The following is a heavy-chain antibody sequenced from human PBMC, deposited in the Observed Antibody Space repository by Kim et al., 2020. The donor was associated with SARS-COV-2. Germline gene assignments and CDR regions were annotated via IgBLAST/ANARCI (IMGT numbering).Heavy chain of an antibody. J-gene: IGHJ4*02. CDR2: T. V-gene: IGHV1-18*01. D-gene: IGHD3-10*01. Sequence: TNYAQKLQGRVTMTTDTSTSTAYMELRSLRSDDTAVYYCARGRGIRYFDYWGQGTLVTVSS. CDR3: ARGRGIRYFDY.